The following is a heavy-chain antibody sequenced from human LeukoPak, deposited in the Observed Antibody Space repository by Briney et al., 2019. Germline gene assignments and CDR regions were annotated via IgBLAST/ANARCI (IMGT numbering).Heavy chain of an antibody. CDR3: ARDMVTMVRGVRVIDY. Sequence: ASVKVSCQASGYTFTGYYMHWVRPAPGQGLEWMGWINPNSGGTNYAQKFQGRVTMTRDTSISTAYMELSRLRSDDTAVYYCARDMVTMVRGVRVIDYWGQGTLVTVSS. V-gene: IGHV1-2*02. CDR2: INPNSGGT. CDR1: GYTFTGYY. D-gene: IGHD3-10*01. J-gene: IGHJ4*02.